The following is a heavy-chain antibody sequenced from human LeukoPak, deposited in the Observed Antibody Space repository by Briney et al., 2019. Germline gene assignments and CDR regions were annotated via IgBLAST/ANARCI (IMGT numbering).Heavy chain of an antibody. CDR2: ISAYNGNT. J-gene: IGHJ3*02. CDR3: ARQWELLPAHAFDI. D-gene: IGHD1-26*01. Sequence: ASVKVSCKASGYTFTSYGISWVRQAPGQGLEWMGWISAYNGNTNYAQKLQGRVTMTTDTSTSTAYMELRSLRSGDTAVYYCARQWELLPAHAFDIWGQGTMVTVSS. CDR1: GYTFTSYG. V-gene: IGHV1-18*01.